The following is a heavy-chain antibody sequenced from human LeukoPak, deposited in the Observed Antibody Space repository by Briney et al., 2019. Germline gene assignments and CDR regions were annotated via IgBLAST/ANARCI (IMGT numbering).Heavy chain of an antibody. CDR2: IYYSGST. CDR1: GGSISSHY. CDR3: AREGSEYYSDY. J-gene: IGHJ4*02. V-gene: IGHV4-59*11. Sequence: PSETLSLICTVSGGSISSHYWSWIRQPPGKGLEWIGYIYYSGSTNYNPSLKSRVTISVDTSKNQFSLKLSSVTAADTAVYYCAREGSEYYSDYWGQGTLVTVSS.